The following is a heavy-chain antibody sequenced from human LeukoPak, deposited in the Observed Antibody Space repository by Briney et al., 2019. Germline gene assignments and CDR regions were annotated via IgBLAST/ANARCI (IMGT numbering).Heavy chain of an antibody. Sequence: GGSLRLSCAASGFTFDDYGMSWVRQAPGEGLEWVSGINWNGDNTDYADSVKGRFTISRDNAKNSLYLQMNSLRAEDTAVYYCARGFDGNFDYWGEGALVTVSP. V-gene: IGHV3-20*04. J-gene: IGHJ4*02. CDR1: GFTFDDYG. CDR2: INWNGDNT. D-gene: IGHD3-9*01. CDR3: ARGFDGNFDY.